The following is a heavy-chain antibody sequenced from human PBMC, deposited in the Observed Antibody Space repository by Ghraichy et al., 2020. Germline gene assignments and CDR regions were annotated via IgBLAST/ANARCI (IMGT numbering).Heavy chain of an antibody. CDR2: ISAYNGNT. CDR1: GYTFTSYG. J-gene: IGHJ5*02. CDR3: ARRITMVRGVIPSSLDP. V-gene: IGHV1-18*01. Sequence: ASVKVSCKASGYTFTSYGISWVRQAPGQGLEWMGWISAYNGNTNYAQKLQGRVTMTTDTSTSTAYMELRSLRSDDTAVYYCARRITMVRGVIPSSLDPWGQGTLVTVSS. D-gene: IGHD3-10*01.